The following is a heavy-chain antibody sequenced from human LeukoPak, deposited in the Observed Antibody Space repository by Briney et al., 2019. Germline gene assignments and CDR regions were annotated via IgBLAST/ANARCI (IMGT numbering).Heavy chain of an antibody. CDR2: IRSKANSYAT. CDR1: GFTFSGSA. J-gene: IGHJ4*02. D-gene: IGHD1-26*01. CDR3: ARTGGSQGGNY. Sequence: GGSLRLSCAASGFTFSGSALHWVRQASRKGLEWVGRIRSKANSYATAYAASVKGRFTISRDDSKNTAYLQMNSLRAEDTAVYYCARTGGSQGGNYWGQGTLVTVSS. V-gene: IGHV3-73*01.